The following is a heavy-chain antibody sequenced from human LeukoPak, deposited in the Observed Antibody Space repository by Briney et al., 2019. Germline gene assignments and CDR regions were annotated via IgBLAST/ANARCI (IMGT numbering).Heavy chain of an antibody. CDR1: GYTFNSYG. V-gene: IGHV1-18*01. D-gene: IGHD1-26*01. CDR2: ISAYNGNT. J-gene: IGHJ6*03. CDR3: ARKSLQWELDPGYYYYYMDV. Sequence: ASVKVSCKASGYTFNSYGISWVRQAPGQGLEWMGWISAYNGNTNYAQKLQGRVTMTTDTSTSTAYMELRSLRSDDTAVYYCARKSLQWELDPGYYYYYMDVWGKGTTVTVSS.